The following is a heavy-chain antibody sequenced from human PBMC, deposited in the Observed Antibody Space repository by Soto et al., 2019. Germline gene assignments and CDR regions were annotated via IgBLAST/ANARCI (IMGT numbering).Heavy chain of an antibody. CDR2: IYYSGST. V-gene: IGHV4-31*03. Sequence: SETLSLTCTVSGGSISSGGYYWSWIRQHPGKGLEWIGYIYYSGSTYYNPSLKSRVTISVDTSKNQFSLKLSSVTAADTAVYYCARESDGDYRAETFDIWGQGTMVTVSS. CDR3: ARESDGDYRAETFDI. CDR1: GGSISSGGYY. J-gene: IGHJ3*02. D-gene: IGHD4-17*01.